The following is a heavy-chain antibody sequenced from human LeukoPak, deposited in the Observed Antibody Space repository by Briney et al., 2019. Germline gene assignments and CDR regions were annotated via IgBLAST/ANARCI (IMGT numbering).Heavy chain of an antibody. CDR3: ARGDEPLDVAFDI. CDR1: GFTFSSYA. Sequence: GRSLRLSCAASGFTFSSYAMHWVRQAPGKGLEWVAVISYDGSNKYYADSVKGRFTISRDNSKNTLYLQMNSLRAEDTAVYYCARGDEPLDVAFDIWGQGTMVTVSS. CDR2: ISYDGSNK. V-gene: IGHV3-30*04. J-gene: IGHJ3*02.